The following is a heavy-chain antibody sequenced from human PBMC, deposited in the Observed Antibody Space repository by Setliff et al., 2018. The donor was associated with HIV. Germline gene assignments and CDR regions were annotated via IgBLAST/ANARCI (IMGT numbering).Heavy chain of an antibody. Sequence: GGSLRLSCAASGFTFSDYYMTWIRQAPGKGLEWVSYISPNGNSMYYADSVKGRFTISRDNAKNSLYLQMNSLRAEDTALYYGMDVWGQGTTVTVSS. CDR1: GFTFSDYY. J-gene: IGHJ6*02. V-gene: IGHV3-11*04. CDR3: MDV. CDR2: ISPNGNSM.